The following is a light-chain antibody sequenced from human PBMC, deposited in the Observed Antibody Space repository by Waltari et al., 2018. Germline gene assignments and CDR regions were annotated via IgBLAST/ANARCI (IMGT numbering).Light chain of an antibody. CDR2: TAS. Sequence: DIQMTQSPSFLSASIGERVTITCRASQGVSRSLAWYQQKPGKAPKLLLYTASTLQSGVPSRFSGSGSGTDYTLTISSLQPEDFAIYFCQQYLTTPYTFGQGTKLEIK. CDR3: QQYLTTPYT. V-gene: IGKV1-NL1*01. J-gene: IGKJ2*01. CDR1: QGVSRS.